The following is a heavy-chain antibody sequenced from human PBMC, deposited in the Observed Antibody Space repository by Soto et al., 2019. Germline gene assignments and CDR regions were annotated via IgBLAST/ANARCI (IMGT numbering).Heavy chain of an antibody. CDR2: IHPGESDT. J-gene: IGHJ6*02. CDR1: GYSFTTYW. CDR3: ARHEATHYTFYGMDG. D-gene: IGHD2-2*02. Sequence: GESLKISCKSYGYSFTTYWIAWVRQMPGKGLECMGSIHPGESDTRYSPSFQGQVTISADRSITTAYLQWSSLKASDTAMYYCARHEATHYTFYGMDGWGPATTVTGAS. V-gene: IGHV5-51*01.